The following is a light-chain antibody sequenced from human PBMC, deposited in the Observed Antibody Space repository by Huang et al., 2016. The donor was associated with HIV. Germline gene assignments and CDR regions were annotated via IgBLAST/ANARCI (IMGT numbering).Light chain of an antibody. CDR2: GAS. V-gene: IGKV3-15*01. CDR1: QNIGTH. J-gene: IGKJ4*01. Sequence: VILTQSPATLSVSPGEGATLSCRASQNIGTHLAWYQQRPGQAPRLLMFGASTRATCVPARFNGRGSGTEFNLNISGLQSEDFATYYCQHYNNWPPLSFGGGTEVDI. CDR3: QHYNNWPPLS.